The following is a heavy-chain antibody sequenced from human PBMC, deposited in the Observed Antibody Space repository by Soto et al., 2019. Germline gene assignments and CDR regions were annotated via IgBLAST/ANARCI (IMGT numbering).Heavy chain of an antibody. V-gene: IGHV1-69*01. CDR2: IIPIFGTA. CDR1: GGTFSSYA. Sequence: QVQLVQSGAEVKKPGSSVKVSCKASGGTFSSYAISWVRQAPGQGLEWMGGIIPIFGTANYAQKFQGRVTITADESTSTAYMELSSLRSEDTAVYYCAGGSLASCGGDCYSSWYFDLWGRGTLVTVSS. CDR3: AGGSLASCGGDCYSSWYFDL. J-gene: IGHJ2*01. D-gene: IGHD2-21*02.